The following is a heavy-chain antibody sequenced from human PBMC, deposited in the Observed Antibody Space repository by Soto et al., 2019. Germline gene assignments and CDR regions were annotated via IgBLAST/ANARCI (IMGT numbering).Heavy chain of an antibody. CDR3: ARLPGALVAVLYIYPLDGREPLSDVDV. D-gene: IGHD6-19*01. Sequence: QMELVESGGGVVQPGESLRLSCAASGFTFNYYPMHWVRQTPGKGLEWVAVISFDGSNKYYADSVKGRFTISRDNSKNMLYLQMNSVRPEDAAVYCCARLPGALVAVLYIYPLDGREPLSDVDVCGQGTTVSVSS. J-gene: IGHJ6*02. CDR1: GFTFNYYP. V-gene: IGHV3-30-3*01. CDR2: ISFDGSNK.